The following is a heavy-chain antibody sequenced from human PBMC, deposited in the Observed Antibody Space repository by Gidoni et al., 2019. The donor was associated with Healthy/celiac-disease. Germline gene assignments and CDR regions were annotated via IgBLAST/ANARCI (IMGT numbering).Heavy chain of an antibody. V-gene: IGHV1-46*01. CDR1: GYTFTSYY. CDR2: INPSGGST. Sequence: QVQLVQSGAEVKKPGASVKVSCKASGYTFTSYYMHWVRQAPGQGLEWMGIINPSGGSTSYAQKFQGRVTMTRDTSTSTVYMELSSLRSEDTAVYYCAREDLVDTAIVLGLDYWGQGTLVTVSS. D-gene: IGHD5-18*01. CDR3: AREDLVDTAIVLGLDY. J-gene: IGHJ4*02.